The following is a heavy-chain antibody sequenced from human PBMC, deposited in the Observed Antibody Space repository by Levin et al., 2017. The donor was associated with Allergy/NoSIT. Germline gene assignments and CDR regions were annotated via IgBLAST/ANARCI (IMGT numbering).Heavy chain of an antibody. CDR2: VDTAGDT. J-gene: IGHJ4*02. CDR3: TRGAYGDYFYYFDY. CDR1: GFTFSSYD. V-gene: IGHV3-13*01. D-gene: IGHD4-17*01. Sequence: QAGGSLRLSCAASGFTFSSYDIHWVRQTTGNRLEWVSTVDTAGDTYYPAPVKGRFTISRENANNASDLQINSLRAGDTAVYYCTRGAYGDYFYYFDYWGQGALFTVSS.